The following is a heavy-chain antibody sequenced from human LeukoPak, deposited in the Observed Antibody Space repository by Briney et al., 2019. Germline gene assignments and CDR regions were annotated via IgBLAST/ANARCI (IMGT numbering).Heavy chain of an antibody. CDR2: INWNGGST. J-gene: IGHJ5*02. CDR1: GFTFDDYG. D-gene: IGHD1-1*01. Sequence: GGSLRLSCAASGFTFDDYGMSWVRQAPGKGPEWVSGINWNGGSTSYADSVKGRFTISRDNARNSLYLQMNSLGAEDTALYHCAREKPGTTNWFDPWGQGTLATVSS. CDR3: AREKPGTTNWFDP. V-gene: IGHV3-20*01.